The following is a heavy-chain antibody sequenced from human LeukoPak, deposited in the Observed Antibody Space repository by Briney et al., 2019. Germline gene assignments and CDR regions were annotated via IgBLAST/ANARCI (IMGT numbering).Heavy chain of an antibody. CDR2: ISYDGSNK. J-gene: IGHJ4*02. D-gene: IGHD4-17*01. Sequence: GSLRLSCAASGFTFSSYAMHWFGQAPGKGLEGVAVISYDGSNKYYADSVKGRFTISRDNSKNTLYLQMNSLRAEDTAVYYCARANDYGDYYFDYWGQGTLVTVSS. V-gene: IGHV3-30-3*01. CDR3: ARANDYGDYYFDY. CDR1: GFTFSSYA.